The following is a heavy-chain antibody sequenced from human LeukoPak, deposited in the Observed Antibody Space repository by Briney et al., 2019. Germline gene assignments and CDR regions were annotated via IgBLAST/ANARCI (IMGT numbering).Heavy chain of an antibody. CDR2: IYYSGST. CDR3: ARKVVRGVICWFDA. D-gene: IGHD3-10*01. Sequence: NPSQTLSLTCTASGGSISSGGYYWSWIRQHPGKGLEWIGYIYYSGSTYYNPSLKSRVTISVDTSKNQFSLNLSSVIAADTAVYYCARKVVRGVICWFDAWGQGTLVTVSS. CDR1: GGSISSGGYY. J-gene: IGHJ5*02. V-gene: IGHV4-31*03.